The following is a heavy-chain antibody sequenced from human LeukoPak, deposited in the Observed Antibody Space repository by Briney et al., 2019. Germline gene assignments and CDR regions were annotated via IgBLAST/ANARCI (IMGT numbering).Heavy chain of an antibody. Sequence: LAGGSLRLSCAASGFTFSAYWMSWVRQAPGKGLEWVANIKQDGSDEYYVDSVRGRFTISRDNAKNSLYLQMNSLRAEDTAVYYCARKTVVGSYFDYWGQGTPVTVSS. J-gene: IGHJ4*02. CDR2: IKQDGSDE. D-gene: IGHD4-23*01. CDR3: ARKTVVGSYFDY. V-gene: IGHV3-7*03. CDR1: GFTFSAYW.